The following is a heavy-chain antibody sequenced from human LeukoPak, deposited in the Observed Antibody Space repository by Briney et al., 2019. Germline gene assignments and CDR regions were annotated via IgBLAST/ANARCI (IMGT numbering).Heavy chain of an antibody. CDR2: ISAYNGNA. CDR1: GYTFTSYG. D-gene: IGHD1-26*01. J-gene: IGHJ5*02. CDR3: ARMYSGSYYDWFDP. Sequence: ASVKVSCKASGYTFTSYGISWVRQAPGQGLEWMGWISAYNGNASYAQKLQGRVTMTTDTSTSTAYMELRSLRSDDTAVYYCARMYSGSYYDWFDPWGQGTLVTVSS. V-gene: IGHV1-18*01.